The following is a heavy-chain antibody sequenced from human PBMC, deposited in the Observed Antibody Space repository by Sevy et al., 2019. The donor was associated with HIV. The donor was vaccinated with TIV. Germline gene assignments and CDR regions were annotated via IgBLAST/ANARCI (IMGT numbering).Heavy chain of an antibody. CDR2: IQSDGDND. D-gene: IGHD3-22*01. CDR3: AKNPYDNNAFDI. Sequence: GGSLRLSCTASGFPFSSYAIHWIRQAPGKGLEWVAHIQSDGDNDYYGDSVKGRFTISRDSSKNTVYLQMNSMRVEDMAVYYCAKNPYDNNAFDIWGQGTMVTVSS. J-gene: IGHJ3*02. CDR1: GFPFSSYA. V-gene: IGHV3-30*02.